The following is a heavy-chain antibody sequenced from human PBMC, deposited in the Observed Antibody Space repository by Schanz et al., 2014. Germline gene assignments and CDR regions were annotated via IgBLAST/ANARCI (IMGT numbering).Heavy chain of an antibody. Sequence: EVQLVESGGGLVKPGESLRLSCAASGFIFSAYTMNWVRQAPGKGLEWVSSISSGGRNISYADSLKGRFTISRDNSRKTLYLQMNSLRADDTAVYYCARDLLVSHYDFWSGNDYWGQGTLVTVSS. V-gene: IGHV3-21*01. CDR3: ARDLLVSHYDFWSGNDY. CDR1: GFIFSAYT. J-gene: IGHJ4*02. D-gene: IGHD3-3*01. CDR2: ISSGGRNI.